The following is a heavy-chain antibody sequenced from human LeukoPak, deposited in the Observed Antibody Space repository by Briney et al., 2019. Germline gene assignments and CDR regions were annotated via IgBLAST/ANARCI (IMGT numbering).Heavy chain of an antibody. CDR2: ISSSSSYI. D-gene: IGHD6-13*01. CDR3: ARVGDSSSWYGNAFDI. Sequence: PGGSLRLSCAASGFTFSSYSMNWVRQAPGKGLEWVSSISSSSSYIYYADSVKGRFTISRDNAKNSLYLQMNSLRAEDTAVYYCARVGDSSSWYGNAFDIWGQGTMVTVSS. J-gene: IGHJ3*02. V-gene: IGHV3-21*04. CDR1: GFTFSSYS.